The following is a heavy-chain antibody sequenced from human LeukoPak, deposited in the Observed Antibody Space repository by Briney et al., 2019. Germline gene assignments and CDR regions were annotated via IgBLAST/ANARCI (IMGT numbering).Heavy chain of an antibody. Sequence: SETLSLTCAVYGGSFRGYYWSWIPKPPGKGLEWIGEINHSGSTYYNPSLKSRVTISVDTSKNQFSLKLSSVTAADTAVYYCARGRKDIVVVPAAMVNWFDPWGQGTLVTVSS. CDR2: INHSGST. V-gene: IGHV4-34*01. CDR1: GGSFRGYY. CDR3: ARGRKDIVVVPAAMVNWFDP. D-gene: IGHD2-2*01. J-gene: IGHJ5*02.